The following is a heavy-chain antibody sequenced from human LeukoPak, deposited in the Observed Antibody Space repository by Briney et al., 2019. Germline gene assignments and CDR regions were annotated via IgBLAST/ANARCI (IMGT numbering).Heavy chain of an antibody. CDR2: INHSGST. D-gene: IGHD2-21*02. Sequence: SETLSLTCAVYGGSFSGYYWSWIRQPPGKGLEWIGEINHSGSTNYNPSLKSRVTISVDTSKNQFSLKLSSVTAADTAVYYCATYTDSYYYYYMDVWGKGTTVTVSS. V-gene: IGHV4-34*01. CDR1: GGSFSGYY. CDR3: ATYTDSYYYYYMDV. J-gene: IGHJ6*03.